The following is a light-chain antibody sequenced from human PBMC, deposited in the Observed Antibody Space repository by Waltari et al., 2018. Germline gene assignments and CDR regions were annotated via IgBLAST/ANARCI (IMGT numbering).Light chain of an antibody. V-gene: IGLV3-21*04. Sequence: SYVLTQTPSLSVAPGETVRISCGGIDIGGKSVHWYQQKAGQAPELVISYDNDQPSGIPERFSGSNSGNTAILTISRVEAGDEADYYCQVWDRGGFFGGGTKVTVL. J-gene: IGLJ2*01. CDR2: YDN. CDR3: QVWDRGGF. CDR1: DIGGKS.